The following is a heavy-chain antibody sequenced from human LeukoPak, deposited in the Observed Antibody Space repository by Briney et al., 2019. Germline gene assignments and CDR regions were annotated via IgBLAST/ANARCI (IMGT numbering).Heavy chain of an antibody. CDR1: GYTFTIYY. Sequence: ASVTVSFKASGYTFTIYYMHWVRQAPGQGLEWMGVINPSGGSTSYAQKFQGRVTMTRDMSTSTVYMELSSLRSEDTAVYYCARPPAAGLKYYFDYWGQGTLVTVSS. CDR2: INPSGGST. J-gene: IGHJ4*02. CDR3: ARPPAAGLKYYFDY. D-gene: IGHD6-13*01. V-gene: IGHV1-46*01.